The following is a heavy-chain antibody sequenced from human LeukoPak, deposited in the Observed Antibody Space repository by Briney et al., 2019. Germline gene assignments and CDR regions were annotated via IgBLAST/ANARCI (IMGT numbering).Heavy chain of an antibody. Sequence: GGSLRLSCAASGFTFEDYGMIWVRQAPGKGLEWVSGITWSSGSTGYVDSVKGRFTISRDNAKNSLYLQMNSLRAEDTALYYCARASSGSYSHSWFDPWGQGTLVTVSS. CDR2: ITWSSGST. D-gene: IGHD1-26*01. CDR1: GFTFEDYG. CDR3: ARASSGSYSHSWFDP. J-gene: IGHJ5*02. V-gene: IGHV3-20*04.